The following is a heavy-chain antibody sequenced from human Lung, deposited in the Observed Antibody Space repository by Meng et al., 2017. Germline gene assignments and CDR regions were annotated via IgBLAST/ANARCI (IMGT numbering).Heavy chain of an antibody. CDR2: INPTSGDT. CDR3: ARGPGAVRSPYYFDY. J-gene: IGHJ4*02. CDR1: GYSFTGYY. D-gene: IGHD2-15*01. Sequence: QVQLVQSGAEVTKPGAEGKGSCKASGYSFTGYYMHWVRQGPGQGLEWMGRINPTSGDTRYAQKFQGRVTMTRDTVISTAYMELSSLIFDDTAVYYCARGPGAVRSPYYFDYWGQGTLVTVSS. V-gene: IGHV1-2*06.